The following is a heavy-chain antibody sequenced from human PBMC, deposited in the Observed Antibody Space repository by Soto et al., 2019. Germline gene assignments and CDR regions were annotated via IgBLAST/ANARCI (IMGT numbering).Heavy chain of an antibody. CDR3: ARDRNSILGWPY. Sequence: EVQLVESGGGLVQPGGSLRLSCAASGFTFSDYNMNWVRQAPGKGLEWISYITSDGTTKYYADSVKGRFTVSRDNAKNSLYLQMNSLTAEDTAVYYCARDRNSILGWPYWGQGTLVTVSS. CDR1: GFTFSDYN. CDR2: ITSDGTTK. J-gene: IGHJ4*02. V-gene: IGHV3-48*04. D-gene: IGHD3-3*01.